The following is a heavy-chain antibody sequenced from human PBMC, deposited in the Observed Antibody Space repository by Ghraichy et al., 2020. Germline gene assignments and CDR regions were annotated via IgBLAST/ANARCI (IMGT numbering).Heavy chain of an antibody. D-gene: IGHD2-8*01. CDR1: GFAFSSHG. J-gene: IGHJ1*01. CDR2: MSAHGGST. Sequence: GGSLRLSCAASGFAFSSHGMSWVRQASGKGLEWVSGMSAHGGSTYYADAVKGRFIISRDNSESTLYLQMNSLRAEDPAVYHCVKDETVMVISPEHWGPGTLVTVSS. V-gene: IGHV3-23*01. CDR3: VKDETVMVISPEH.